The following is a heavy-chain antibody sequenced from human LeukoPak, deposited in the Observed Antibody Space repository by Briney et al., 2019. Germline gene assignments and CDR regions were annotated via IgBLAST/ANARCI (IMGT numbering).Heavy chain of an antibody. CDR1: GFTFSGYP. J-gene: IGHJ3*02. CDR2: ISYDGSNK. CDR3: AIEGLDTDAFDI. Sequence: PGKSLRLTCAASGFTFSGYPIHWVRHAPGKGLEWVAVISYDGSNKYYADSVKGRFTISRDNSKNTLYLQMNSLRAEDTAVYYCAIEGLDTDAFDIWGQGTMVTVSS. V-gene: IGHV3-30-3*01. D-gene: IGHD5-18*01.